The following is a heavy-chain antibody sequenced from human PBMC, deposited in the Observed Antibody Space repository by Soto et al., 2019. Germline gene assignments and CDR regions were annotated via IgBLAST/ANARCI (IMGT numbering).Heavy chain of an antibody. Sequence: LRLSCEASGFTFSDYYMSWIRQAPGKGLEWVSYISSSGSTIYYADSVKGRFTISRDNAKNSLYLQMNSLRAEDTAVYYCARDLHYYDSSGYYQEYYYGMDVWGQGTTVTVSS. CDR1: GFTFSDYY. CDR3: ARDLHYYDSSGYYQEYYYGMDV. CDR2: ISSSGSTI. D-gene: IGHD3-22*01. V-gene: IGHV3-11*01. J-gene: IGHJ6*02.